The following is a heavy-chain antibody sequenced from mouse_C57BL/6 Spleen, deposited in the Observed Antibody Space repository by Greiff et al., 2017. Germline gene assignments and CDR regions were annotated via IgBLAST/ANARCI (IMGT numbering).Heavy chain of an antibody. CDR1: GYTFTSYW. CDR3: ARDGIDAMDY. V-gene: IGHV1-52*01. Sequence: VQLQQPGAELVRPGSSVKLSCKASGYTFTSYWMHWVKQRPIQGLEWIGNIDPSDSETHYNQKFKDKATLTVDKSSSTAYMQLSSLTSEDSAVYYCARDGIDAMDYWGQGTSVTVSS. D-gene: IGHD2-3*01. J-gene: IGHJ4*01. CDR2: IDPSDSET.